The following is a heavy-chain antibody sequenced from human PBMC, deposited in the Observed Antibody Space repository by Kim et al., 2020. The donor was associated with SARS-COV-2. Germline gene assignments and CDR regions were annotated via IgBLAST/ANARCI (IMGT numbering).Heavy chain of an antibody. CDR2: IDGSGNTK. CDR1: GFTFSSYE. J-gene: IGHJ4*01. Sequence: GGSLRLSCAGSGFTFSSYEINWVRQAPGKGLEWVSYIDGSGNTKYYADSVKGRFTISRDNAQNSLFLQMHSLRAEDTAVYYCVRDSGETACYDSHHFDY. D-gene: IGHD3-22*01. V-gene: IGHV3-48*03. CDR3: VRDSGETACYDSHHFDY.